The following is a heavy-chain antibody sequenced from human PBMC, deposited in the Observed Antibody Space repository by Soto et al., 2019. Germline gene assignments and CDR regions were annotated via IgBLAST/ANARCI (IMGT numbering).Heavy chain of an antibody. CDR2: IGSSGDNI. CDR3: ARRRDILGY. D-gene: IGHD3-9*01. Sequence: GGSLRLSCAASGFTFSDHYMSWIRQAPGKGLEWVSYIGSSGDNIYYADSVKGRFTISRDNAKNSLYLQMNSLRAEDTAVYYCARRRDILGYWGQGTLVTVSS. V-gene: IGHV3-11*01. J-gene: IGHJ4*02. CDR1: GFTFSDHY.